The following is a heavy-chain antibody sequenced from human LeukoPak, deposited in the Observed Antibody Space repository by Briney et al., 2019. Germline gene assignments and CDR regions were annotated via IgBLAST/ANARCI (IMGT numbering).Heavy chain of an antibody. Sequence: GSLRLSCAASGFTFSNYNLNWVRQAPGEGLNLVSSISSSSSYIHYADSVKGRFTISRDNAKNSLYLQMNSLTAEDTAVYYCARDRLQYEGTFDYWGQGTLVTVSS. CDR1: GFTFSNYN. D-gene: IGHD4-11*01. V-gene: IGHV3-21*01. CDR2: ISSSSSYI. CDR3: ARDRLQYEGTFDY. J-gene: IGHJ4*02.